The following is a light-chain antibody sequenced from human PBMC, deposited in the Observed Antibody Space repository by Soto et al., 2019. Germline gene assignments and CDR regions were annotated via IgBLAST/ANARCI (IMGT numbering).Light chain of an antibody. V-gene: IGKV1-27*01. CDR1: QGISNT. CDR3: QNYNSAPRT. Sequence: DILVTQSPASLSASLGDRVTITCRASQGISNTLAWYQQKPGQVPKLLIYAASTLQAGVPSRFSGSGSRKYLILTISSLPPEDVATYYWQNYNSAPRTFGHGTKVEIK. CDR2: AAS. J-gene: IGKJ3*01.